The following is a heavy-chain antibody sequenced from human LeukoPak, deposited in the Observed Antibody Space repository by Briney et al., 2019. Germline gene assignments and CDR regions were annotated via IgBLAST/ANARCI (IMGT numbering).Heavy chain of an antibody. J-gene: IGHJ6*03. D-gene: IGHD6-13*01. Sequence: PGGSLRLSCAASGFSFSSYAMHWVRQAPGKGLEWVALISYDGNKKYYADSVKGRFTISRDNSKNTLYLQMNSLRAEDTAVYYCARVAAAGTYYFYYMDVWGKGTTVTVSS. CDR3: ARVAAAGTYYFYYMDV. CDR2: ISYDGNKK. CDR1: GFSFSSYA. V-gene: IGHV3-30*14.